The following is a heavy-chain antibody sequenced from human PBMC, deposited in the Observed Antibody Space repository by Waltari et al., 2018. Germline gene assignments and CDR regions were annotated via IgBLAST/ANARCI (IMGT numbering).Heavy chain of an antibody. D-gene: IGHD2-2*01. V-gene: IGHV3-30*18. CDR3: AKEETLVPAAPFDY. CDR2: IANDGSNK. Sequence: QVQLVESGGGVVQPGRSLRLSCAASGFTFSSYGMHWVRQAPGKGLEWVAVIANDGSNKCYEDSVKGRFTISRDNSKNTLYLQMNSLRAEDTAVYYCAKEETLVPAAPFDYWGQGTLVTVSS. CDR1: GFTFSSYG. J-gene: IGHJ4*02.